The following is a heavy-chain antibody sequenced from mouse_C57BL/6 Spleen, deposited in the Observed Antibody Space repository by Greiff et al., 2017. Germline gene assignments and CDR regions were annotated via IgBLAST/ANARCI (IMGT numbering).Heavy chain of an antibody. D-gene: IGHD1-1*01. Sequence: EVKLQESGGGLVKPGGSLKLSCAASGFTFSSYTMSWVRQTPEKRLEWVATISGGGGNTYYPDSVKGRFTISRDNAKNTLYLQMSSLRSEDTALYYCARPQNYYGSSLAYWGQGTTLTVSS. CDR1: GFTFSSYT. CDR3: ARPQNYYGSSLAY. V-gene: IGHV5-9*01. J-gene: IGHJ2*01. CDR2: ISGGGGNT.